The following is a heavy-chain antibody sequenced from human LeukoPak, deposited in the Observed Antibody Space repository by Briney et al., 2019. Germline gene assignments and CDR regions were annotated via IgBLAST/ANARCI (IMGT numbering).Heavy chain of an antibody. V-gene: IGHV3-30*04. CDR2: ISYDGSNK. CDR1: GFTFSSYA. J-gene: IGHJ5*02. CDR3: AGAVVVVAATPLSGFDP. D-gene: IGHD2-15*01. Sequence: GGSLRLSCAASGFTFSSYAMHWVRQAPGKGREGVAVISYDGSNKYYADSVKGRFTISRDNSKNTLYLQMNSLRAEDTAVYYCAGAVVVVAATPLSGFDPWGQGTLVTVSS.